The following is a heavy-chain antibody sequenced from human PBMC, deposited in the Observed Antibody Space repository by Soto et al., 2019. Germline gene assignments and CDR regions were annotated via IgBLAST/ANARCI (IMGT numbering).Heavy chain of an antibody. D-gene: IGHD3-10*01. J-gene: IGHJ6*02. CDR3: TTDGRNYGSGSLYYYYGMDV. CDR1: GFTFSNAW. Sequence: GGSLRLSCAASGFTFSNAWMNWVRQAPGKGLEWVGRIKSKTDGGTTDYAAPVKGRFTISRDDSKNTLYLQMNSLKTEDTAVYYCTTDGRNYGSGSLYYYYGMDVWGQGTTVTVSS. CDR2: IKSKTDGGTT. V-gene: IGHV3-15*07.